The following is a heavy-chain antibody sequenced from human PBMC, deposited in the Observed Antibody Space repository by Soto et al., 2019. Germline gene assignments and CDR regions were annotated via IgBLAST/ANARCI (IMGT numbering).Heavy chain of an antibody. Sequence: LRLSCAAPGFTFSNAWMSWVRQAPGKGLEWVGRIKSKTDGGTTDYAAPVKGRFTISRDDSKNTLYLQMNSLKTEDTAVYYCTTDANDYGDYAGGMDVWGQGTTVTVSS. CDR1: GFTFSNAW. D-gene: IGHD4-17*01. CDR2: IKSKTDGGTT. J-gene: IGHJ6*02. V-gene: IGHV3-15*01. CDR3: TTDANDYGDYAGGMDV.